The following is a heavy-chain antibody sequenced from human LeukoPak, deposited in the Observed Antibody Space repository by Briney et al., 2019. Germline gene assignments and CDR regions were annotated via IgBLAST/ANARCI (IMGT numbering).Heavy chain of an antibody. V-gene: IGHV3-7*01. CDR3: ARERIAAAGTFGY. CDR2: IKQDGSEK. CDR1: GFTFSSYW. Sequence: PGGSLRLSCAASGFTFSSYWMSWVRQAPGKGLEWLANIKQDGSEKYYVDSVKGRFTISRDNAKNSLYLQMNSLRAEDTAVYYCARERIAAAGTFGYWGQGTLVTVSS. D-gene: IGHD6-13*01. J-gene: IGHJ4*02.